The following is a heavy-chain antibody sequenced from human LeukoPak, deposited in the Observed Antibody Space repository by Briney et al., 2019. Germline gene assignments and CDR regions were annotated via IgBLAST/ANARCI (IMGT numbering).Heavy chain of an antibody. D-gene: IGHD3-10*01. CDR1: GYTFTSYG. V-gene: IGHV1-18*01. CDR2: ISAYNGNT. Sequence: ASVKVSCKASGYTFTSYGISWVRQAPGQGLEWMGWISAYNGNTNYAQKLQGRVTMTTDTSTSTAYMELRSLRSDATAVYYCARDPVGYYGSGGPFDYWGQGTLVTVSS. CDR3: ARDPVGYYGSGGPFDY. J-gene: IGHJ4*02.